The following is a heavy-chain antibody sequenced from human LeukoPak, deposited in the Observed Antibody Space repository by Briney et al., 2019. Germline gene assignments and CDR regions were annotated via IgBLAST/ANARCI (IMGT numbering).Heavy chain of an antibody. J-gene: IGHJ4*02. CDR3: VRQSFTYNSGWYSVDH. Sequence: GGSLTLSCAASGFTFNTYWMTWVPQAPGKGLEWVANIKQDGSEKSYVYSVKGRFTVSRANAKNSLYLQMHSLRAEATAVYYCVRQSFTYNSGWYSVDHWGQGILVTVSS. V-gene: IGHV3-7*03. CDR2: IKQDGSEK. CDR1: GFTFNTYW. D-gene: IGHD6-19*01.